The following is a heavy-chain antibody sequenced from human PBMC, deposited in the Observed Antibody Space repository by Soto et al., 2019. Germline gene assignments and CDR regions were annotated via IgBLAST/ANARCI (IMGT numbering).Heavy chain of an antibody. Sequence: GGSLRLSCTASGFTFSTYAMSWVRQAPGKGLEWVPGISGSGGSTYYADSMKGRFTISRDNSKNTLYLQMNSLRAEDTAVYYCVKDRGWLQPFDYWGQGTLVTVSS. CDR1: GFTFSTYA. J-gene: IGHJ4*02. V-gene: IGHV3-23*01. CDR3: VKDRGWLQPFDY. D-gene: IGHD3-10*01. CDR2: ISGSGGST.